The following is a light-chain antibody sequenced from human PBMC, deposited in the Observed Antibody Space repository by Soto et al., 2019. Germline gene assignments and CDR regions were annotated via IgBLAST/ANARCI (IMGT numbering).Light chain of an antibody. J-gene: IGLJ1*01. Sequence: QSVLTQPASVSGSPGQSITISCTGTSSDVGGYNYVSWYQQLPGKAPKLMIYEVSHRPSGVSNRFSGSKSGNTASLTISGLQAEDEADYYCSSYTSSTPYVFGTGTKVTVL. CDR3: SSYTSSTPYV. V-gene: IGLV2-14*01. CDR1: SSDVGGYNY. CDR2: EVS.